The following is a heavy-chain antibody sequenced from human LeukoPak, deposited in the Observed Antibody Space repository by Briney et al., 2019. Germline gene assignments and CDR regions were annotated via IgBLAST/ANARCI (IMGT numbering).Heavy chain of an antibody. CDR1: GYTFSTYW. Sequence: GESLKISCKGSGYTFSTYWIAWVRLMPGKGLEWMGIIYPGDSDTRYNPSFQGHVTISADKSTSSAYIQWSSLEASDTAIYYCARHFVGGMIRAIYDYWGQGTLVTVSS. J-gene: IGHJ4*02. D-gene: IGHD3-10*01. CDR3: ARHFVGGMIRAIYDY. CDR2: IYPGDSDT. V-gene: IGHV5-51*01.